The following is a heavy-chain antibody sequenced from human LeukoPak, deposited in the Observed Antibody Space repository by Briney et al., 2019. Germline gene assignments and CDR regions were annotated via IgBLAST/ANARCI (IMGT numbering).Heavy chain of an antibody. CDR2: ISAYNGNT. V-gene: IGHV1-18*01. CDR1: GYTFTSYG. J-gene: IGHJ6*03. D-gene: IGHD2-2*01. CDR3: AREPDHRIPIVVVPAAIIRYIDV. Sequence: ASAKVSCKASGYTFTSYGISWVRQAPGHGLEWMGWISAYNGNTNYAQKLQGRVTMTTDTSTSTAYMELRSLRSDDTAVYYCAREPDHRIPIVVVPAAIIRYIDVWGKGTTVTVSS.